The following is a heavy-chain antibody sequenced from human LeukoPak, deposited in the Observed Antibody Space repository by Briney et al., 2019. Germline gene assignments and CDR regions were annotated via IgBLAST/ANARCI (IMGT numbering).Heavy chain of an antibody. D-gene: IGHD6-6*01. J-gene: IGHJ4*02. CDR1: GGSISSGGYS. V-gene: IGHV4-30-2*01. CDR3: ATGLAARPRFDD. Sequence: PSETLSLTCAVSGGSISSGGYSWSWIRQPPGKGLEWIGYIYHSGSTYYNPSLKSRVTISVDRSKNQFSLKLSSVTAADTAVYYCATGLAARPRFDDWGQGTLVTVSS. CDR2: IYHSGST.